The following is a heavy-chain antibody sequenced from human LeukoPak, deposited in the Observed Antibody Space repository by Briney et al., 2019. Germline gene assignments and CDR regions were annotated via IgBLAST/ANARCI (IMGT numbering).Heavy chain of an antibody. V-gene: IGHV1-8*01. CDR1: GYTFTSYN. CDR3: ARGRALDY. Sequence: GASVKVSCKASGYTFTSYNINWVRQAPGQGLEWMGWMNPNSGNTDYAQRFQGRVTMTRNTSISTAYMELSSLRSEDTAVYYCARGRALDYWGQGTLVTVSS. CDR2: MNPNSGNT. J-gene: IGHJ4*02.